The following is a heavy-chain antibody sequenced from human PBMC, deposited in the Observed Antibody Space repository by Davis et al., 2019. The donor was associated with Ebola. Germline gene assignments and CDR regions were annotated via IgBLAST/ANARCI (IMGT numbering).Heavy chain of an antibody. CDR1: GFTFSSYE. CDR2: ISSSGSTI. Sequence: GGSLRLSCAASGFTFSSYEMNWVRQAPGKGLEWVSYISSSGSTIYYADSVKGRFTISRDNAKNSLYLQMNSLRAEDTAVYYCARDDHCSSTSCFYYYYYGMDVWGQGTLVTVSS. D-gene: IGHD2-2*01. V-gene: IGHV3-48*03. J-gene: IGHJ6*02. CDR3: ARDDHCSSTSCFYYYYYGMDV.